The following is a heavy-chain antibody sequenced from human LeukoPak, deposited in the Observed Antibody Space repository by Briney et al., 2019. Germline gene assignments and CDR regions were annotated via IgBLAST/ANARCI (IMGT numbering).Heavy chain of an antibody. J-gene: IGHJ4*02. D-gene: IGHD3-10*01. V-gene: IGHV4-34*01. CDR2: INHSGST. Sequence: PSETLSLTCAVYGGSFSGYCWSWIRQPPGEGLEWIGEINHSGSTNYNPSLKSRVTISVDTSKNQFSLKLSSVTAADTAVYYCARGPRKGSGSYYSLFDYWGQGTLVTVSS. CDR1: GGSFSGYC. CDR3: ARGPRKGSGSYYSLFDY.